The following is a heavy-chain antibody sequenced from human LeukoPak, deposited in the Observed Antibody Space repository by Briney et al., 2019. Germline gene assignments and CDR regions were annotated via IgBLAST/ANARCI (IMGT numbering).Heavy chain of an antibody. CDR1: GYSISSGYY. CDR3: ARDRVAAAGLLDY. V-gene: IGHV4-38-2*02. Sequence: SETLSLTCTVSGYSISSGYYWGWIRQPPGKGLEWIGSIYHSGSTYYNPSLKSRVTISVDTSKNQFSLKLSSVTAADTAVYYCARDRVAAAGLLDYWGQGTLVTVSS. D-gene: IGHD6-13*01. CDR2: IYHSGST. J-gene: IGHJ4*02.